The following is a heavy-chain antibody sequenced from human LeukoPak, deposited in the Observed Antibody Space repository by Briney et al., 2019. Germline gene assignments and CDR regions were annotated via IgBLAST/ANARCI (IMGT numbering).Heavy chain of an antibody. J-gene: IGHJ5*02. CDR1: GGTFSIHD. V-gene: IGHV1-2*02. CDR2: INPNSGGT. CDR3: ARDREQQLGNWFDP. Sequence: ASVKVSCKAFGGTFSIHDITWVRQAPGQGLEWMGWINPNSGGTSYAQKFQGRVTMTRDTSISTAYMELSRLRSDDTAVYYCARDREQQLGNWFDPWGQGTLVTVSS. D-gene: IGHD6-13*01.